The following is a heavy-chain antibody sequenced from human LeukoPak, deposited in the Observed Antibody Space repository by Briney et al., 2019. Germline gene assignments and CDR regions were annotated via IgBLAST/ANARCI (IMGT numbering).Heavy chain of an antibody. D-gene: IGHD5-12*01. J-gene: IGHJ4*02. V-gene: IGHV3-23*01. CDR3: ARPSEEGYGFDY. Sequence: GGSLRLSCAASGFTFSSYAMSWVRQAPGKGLEWVSSISGSGGSTYYADSVKGWFTISRDNSRNTLYLQMNSLRAEDTTVYYCARPSEEGYGFDYWGQGTLVTVSS. CDR1: GFTFSSYA. CDR2: ISGSGGST.